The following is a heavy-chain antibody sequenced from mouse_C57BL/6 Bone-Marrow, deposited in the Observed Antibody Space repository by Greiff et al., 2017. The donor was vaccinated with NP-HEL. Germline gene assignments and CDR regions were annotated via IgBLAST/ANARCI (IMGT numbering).Heavy chain of an antibody. CDR1: GYTFTSYG. D-gene: IGHD2-4*01. Sequence: VQLQQSGAELARPGASVKLSCKASGYTFTSYGISWVKQRTGQGLEWIGEIYPRSGNTYYNEKFKGKATLTADKSSSTAYMELRSLTSEDAAVDFCARSDDYDRGAWFAYWGQGTLVTVSA. V-gene: IGHV1-81*01. CDR3: ARSDDYDRGAWFAY. J-gene: IGHJ3*01. CDR2: IYPRSGNT.